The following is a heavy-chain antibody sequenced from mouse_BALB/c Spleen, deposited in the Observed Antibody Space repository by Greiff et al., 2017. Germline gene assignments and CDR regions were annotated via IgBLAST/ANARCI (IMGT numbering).Heavy chain of an antibody. J-gene: IGHJ4*01. CDR2: IRSKSNNYAT. Sequence: EVQRVESGGGLVQPKGSLKLSCAASGFTFNTYAMNWVRQAPGKGLEWVARIRSKSNNYATYYADSVKDRFTISRDDSQSMLYLQMNNLKTEDTAMYYCVRGLRLDYWGQGTSVTVSS. CDR3: VRGLRLDY. D-gene: IGHD1-2*01. V-gene: IGHV10-1*02. CDR1: GFTFNTYA.